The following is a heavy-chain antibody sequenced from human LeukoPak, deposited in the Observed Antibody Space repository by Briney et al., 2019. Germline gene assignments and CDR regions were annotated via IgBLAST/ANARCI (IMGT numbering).Heavy chain of an antibody. J-gene: IGHJ4*02. CDR3: AKGRSGYSNTFYYFDY. D-gene: IGHD3-22*01. CDR1: GFTFSNAW. V-gene: IGHV3-23*01. CDR2: ISGSGGST. Sequence: GGSLRLSCTASGFTFSNAWMSWVRQAPGKGLEWVSTISGSGGSTYYADSVKGRFTISRDNSKNTLYLQMNSLRAEDTAVYYCAKGRSGYSNTFYYFDYWGQGTLVTVSS.